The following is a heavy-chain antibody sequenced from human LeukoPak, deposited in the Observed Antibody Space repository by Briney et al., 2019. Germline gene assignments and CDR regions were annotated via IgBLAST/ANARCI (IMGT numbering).Heavy chain of an antibody. V-gene: IGHV3-7*01. CDR1: VFTFSNYW. J-gene: IGHJ4*02. D-gene: IGHD3-3*01. CDR2: IKQDGSET. Sequence: PGVSLRLSCAASVFTFSNYWMSWVRQAPGKGLEWVANIKQDGSETYYVESVKGRFTISRDNARNSVYLQMNSLTGEATAVYYCARAVFDTIFGVVIWGQGTLVTVSS. CDR3: ARAVFDTIFGVVI.